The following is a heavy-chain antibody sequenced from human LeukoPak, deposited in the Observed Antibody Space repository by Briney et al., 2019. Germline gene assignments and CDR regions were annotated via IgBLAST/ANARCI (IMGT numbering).Heavy chain of an antibody. V-gene: IGHV1-2*02. CDR1: GYTFTGYY. D-gene: IGHD5-12*01. CDR3: ARGYSGYDRTVAYNLPIDYYYYGMDV. J-gene: IGHJ6*02. Sequence: ASVKVSCKASGYTFTGYYIQWVRQAPGQGLEWMGWINPNSGGTSYAQKFQGRVTMTRDTSISTAYMELSSLRSDDTAVYYCARGYSGYDRTVAYNLPIDYYYYGMDVWGQGTTVTVSS. CDR2: INPNSGGT.